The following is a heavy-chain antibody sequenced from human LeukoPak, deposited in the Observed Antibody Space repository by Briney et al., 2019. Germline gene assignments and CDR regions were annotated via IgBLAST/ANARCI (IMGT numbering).Heavy chain of an antibody. CDR3: AKKDRGDS. D-gene: IGHD1-14*01. Sequence: PGGSLRLSCAASGFTFSSYAMSWVRQAPGKGLEWVSSISGGGDHTHYADSVKGRFTISRDNSKSTLYLQMNSLRVEDTAVYYCAKKDRGDSWGQGTLVTVSS. J-gene: IGHJ4*02. V-gene: IGHV3-23*01. CDR1: GFTFSSYA. CDR2: ISGGGDHT.